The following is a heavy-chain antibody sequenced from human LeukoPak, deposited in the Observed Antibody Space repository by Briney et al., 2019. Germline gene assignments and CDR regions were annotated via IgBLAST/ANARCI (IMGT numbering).Heavy chain of an antibody. J-gene: IGHJ4*02. CDR1: EFTFSRHG. D-gene: IGHD3-3*01. Sequence: GGSLRLSCAPSEFTFSRHGMHWVRQAPGKGLEWVAIISNDGSRKYYAHSVEGRFTISRDNSKNTLYLQIDSLRAEDTAVYYCARDRAWNYFDYWGQGTLVTVSS. V-gene: IGHV3-30*03. CDR3: ARDRAWNYFDY. CDR2: ISNDGSRK.